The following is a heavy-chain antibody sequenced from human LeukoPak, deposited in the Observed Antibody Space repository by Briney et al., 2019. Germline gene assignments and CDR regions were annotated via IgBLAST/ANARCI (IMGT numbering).Heavy chain of an antibody. CDR1: GGSFSGYY. V-gene: IGHV4-34*01. Sequence: SETLSLTCAVYGGSFSGYYWSWIRQPPGKGLEWIGGINHSGSTNYNPSLKSRVTISVDTSKNQFSLKLSSVTAADTAVYYCARGPEWFDPWGQGTLVTVSS. J-gene: IGHJ5*02. CDR3: ARGPEWFDP. CDR2: INHSGST.